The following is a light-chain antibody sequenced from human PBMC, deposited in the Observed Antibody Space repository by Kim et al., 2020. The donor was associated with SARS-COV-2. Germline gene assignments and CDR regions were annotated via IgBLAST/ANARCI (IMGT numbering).Light chain of an antibody. Sequence: VSPGERATLSCRASQRISSNLAWYQQKPGQAPRLLIYGASTRATGIPARFSGSGSGTEFTLTISSLQSEDFAVYHCQQYNNWPPYTFGQGTKLEI. J-gene: IGKJ2*01. CDR3: QQYNNWPPYT. CDR2: GAS. CDR1: QRISSN. V-gene: IGKV3-15*01.